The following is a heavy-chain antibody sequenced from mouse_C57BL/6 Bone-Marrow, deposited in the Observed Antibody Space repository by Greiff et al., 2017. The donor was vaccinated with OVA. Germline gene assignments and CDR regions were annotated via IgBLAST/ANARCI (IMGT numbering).Heavy chain of an antibody. D-gene: IGHD2-2*01. CDR2: ISDGGSYT. V-gene: IGHV5-4*01. Sequence: EVQLVESGGGLVKPGGSLKLSCAASGLTFSSYAMSWVRQTPEKRLEWVATISDGGSYTYYPDNVKGRFTISRDNAKNNLYLQMSHLKSEDTAMYYCARGNYGYGYWGQGTTLTVSS. J-gene: IGHJ2*01. CDR3: ARGNYGYGY. CDR1: GLTFSSYA.